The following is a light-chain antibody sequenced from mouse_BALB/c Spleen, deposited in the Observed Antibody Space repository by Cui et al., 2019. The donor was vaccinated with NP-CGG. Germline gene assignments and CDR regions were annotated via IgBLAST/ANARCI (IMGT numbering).Light chain of an antibody. Sequence: QAVVTQESALTTSPGETVTLTCHSSTGAVTTSNYANWVQEKPDHLFTGLIGGTNNRAPGVSARFSGSLIGDKAALTITGAQTEDEAIYFCALWYSNHWVFGRGTKLTVL. J-gene: IGLJ1*01. CDR3: ALWYSNHWV. CDR2: GTN. CDR1: TGAVTTSNY. V-gene: IGLV1*01.